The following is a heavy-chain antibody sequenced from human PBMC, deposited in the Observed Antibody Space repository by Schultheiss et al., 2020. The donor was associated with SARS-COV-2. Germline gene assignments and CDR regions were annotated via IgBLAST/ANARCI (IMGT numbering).Heavy chain of an antibody. D-gene: IGHD3-22*01. J-gene: IGHJ3*02. CDR3: ARLPYYYDSSGYYLAAAFDI. Sequence: SETLSLTCTVSGGSISSYYWGWIRQPPGKGLEWIGYIYYSGSTNYNPSLKSRVTISVDTSKNQFSLKLSSVTAADTAVYYCARLPYYYDSSGYYLAAAFDIWGQGTMVTVSS. CDR1: GGSISSYY. CDR2: IYYSGST. V-gene: IGHV4-59*01.